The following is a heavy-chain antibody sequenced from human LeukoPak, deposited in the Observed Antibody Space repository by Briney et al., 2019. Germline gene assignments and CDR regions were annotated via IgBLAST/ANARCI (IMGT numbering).Heavy chain of an antibody. CDR1: GYSISSGYY. CDR3: AREFYDILTGYSGKDAFDI. J-gene: IGHJ3*02. D-gene: IGHD3-9*01. Sequence: SETLSLTCTVSGYSISSGYYWGWIRQPPGKGLEWIGSIYHSGSTYYNPPLKSRVTISVDTSKNQFSLKLSSVTAADTAVYYCAREFYDILTGYSGKDAFDIWGQGTLVTVSS. V-gene: IGHV4-38-2*02. CDR2: IYHSGST.